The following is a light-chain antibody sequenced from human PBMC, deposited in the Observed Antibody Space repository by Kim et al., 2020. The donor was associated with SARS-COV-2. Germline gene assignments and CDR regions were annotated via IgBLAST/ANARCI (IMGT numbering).Light chain of an antibody. J-gene: IGLJ3*02. CDR2: GKN. Sequence: SSDLTQDPAVSVALGQTVRITCQGDSLRSYYATWYQQKPGQAPILVIYGKNNRPSGIPDRFSGSSSGNTASLTITGTQAGDEADYYCSSHTSRKGPGVVF. CDR3: SSHTSRKGPGVV. CDR1: SLRSYY. V-gene: IGLV3-19*01.